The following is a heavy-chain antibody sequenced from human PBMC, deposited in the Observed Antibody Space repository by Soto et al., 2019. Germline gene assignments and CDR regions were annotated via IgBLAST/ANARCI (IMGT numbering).Heavy chain of an antibody. V-gene: IGHV4-34*01. CDR1: GGSFSGYY. CDR3: ARVGSSSWYGGHDWFDP. D-gene: IGHD6-13*01. Sequence: PSETLSLTCAVYGGSFSGYYWSWIRQPPGKGLEWIGEINHSGSTNYNPSLKSRVTISVDTSKNQFSLKLSSVTAADTAVYYCARVGSSSWYGGHDWFDPWGQGTLVTV. J-gene: IGHJ5*02. CDR2: INHSGST.